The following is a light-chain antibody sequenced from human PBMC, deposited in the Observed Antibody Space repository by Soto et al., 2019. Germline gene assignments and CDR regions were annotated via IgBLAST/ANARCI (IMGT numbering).Light chain of an antibody. CDR1: QDIRGA. V-gene: IGKV1-13*02. CDR2: DVS. Sequence: AIQLTQSPSSLSASVGDRVTITCRASQDIRGALAWYQQKPGKPPKLLIFDVSTLQSGVPSRFSGSGSGTDFTLNIAGLQPEDFATYYCQQFNTYPIIFGQGTRLEIK. J-gene: IGKJ5*01. CDR3: QQFNTYPII.